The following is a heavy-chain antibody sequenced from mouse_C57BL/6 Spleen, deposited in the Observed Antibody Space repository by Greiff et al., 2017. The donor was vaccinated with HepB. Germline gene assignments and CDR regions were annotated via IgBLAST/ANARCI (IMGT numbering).Heavy chain of an antibody. V-gene: IGHV3-6*01. J-gene: IGHJ2*01. CDR1: GYSITSGYY. CDR2: ISYDGSN. CDR3: ARYDGSSYGEDFDY. D-gene: IGHD1-1*01. Sequence: EVQLQESGPGLVKPSQSLSLTCSVTGYSITSGYYWNWIRQLPGNKLEWMGYISYDGSNNYNPSLKNRISITRDTSKNQFFLKLNSVTTEDTATYYCARYDGSSYGEDFDYWGQGTTLTVSS.